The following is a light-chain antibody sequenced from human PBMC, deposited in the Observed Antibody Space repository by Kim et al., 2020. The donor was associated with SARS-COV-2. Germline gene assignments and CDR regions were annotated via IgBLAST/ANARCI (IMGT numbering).Light chain of an antibody. J-gene: IGLJ3*02. CDR1: TGAVTSGYY. CDR2: TAS. Sequence: PGGTVTITCASNTGAVTSGYYPNWFQLKPEQAPRSMIHTASGRHSWTPARFSGSLLGGKAALTLSGVQPEDEAEYYCLLYYGGVWVFGGGTKLTVL. V-gene: IGLV7-43*01. CDR3: LLYYGGVWV.